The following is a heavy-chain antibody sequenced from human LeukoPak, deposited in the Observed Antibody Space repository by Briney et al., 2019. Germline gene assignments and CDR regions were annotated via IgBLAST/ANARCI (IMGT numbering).Heavy chain of an antibody. CDR1: GGSISSTNYY. V-gene: IGHV4-39*01. CDR3: ARQGAGYGDYAH. Sequence: SETLSLTCIVSGGSISSTNYYWGWIRQSPGMGLEWIGSIYYIGSTYYNPSLKNRVTICVDTSKNQFSLKLSSVTAADTAVHYCARQGAGYGDYAHWGQGTLVTVSS. CDR2: IYYIGST. J-gene: IGHJ4*02. D-gene: IGHD4-17*01.